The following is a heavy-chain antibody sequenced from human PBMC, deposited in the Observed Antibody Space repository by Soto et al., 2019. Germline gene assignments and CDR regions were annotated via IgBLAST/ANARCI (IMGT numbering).Heavy chain of an antibody. CDR3: ARRAFDFWSGYEPYYYYGMDV. CDR2: IYPGDSDT. Sequence: GESLKISCKGSGYSFTSYWIGWVRQMPGKGLEWMGIIYPGDSDTRYSPSFQGQVTISADKSISTAYLQWSSLKASDTAMYYCARRAFDFWSGYEPYYYYGMDVWGQGTTVTVSS. V-gene: IGHV5-51*01. J-gene: IGHJ6*02. CDR1: GYSFTSYW. D-gene: IGHD3-3*01.